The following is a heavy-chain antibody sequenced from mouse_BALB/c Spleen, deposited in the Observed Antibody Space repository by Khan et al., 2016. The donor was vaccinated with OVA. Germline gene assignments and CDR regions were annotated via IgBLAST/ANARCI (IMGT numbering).Heavy chain of an antibody. J-gene: IGHJ3*01. CDR1: GDSITSGY. V-gene: IGHV3-8*02. CDR2: MIYTGYT. Sequence: EVQLVESGPSLVKPSQTLSLTCSVTGDSITSGYWSWIRKFPGNKLEYMGYMIYTGYTDYNPSLKSRIAITRHTSKNQYYLQLNSVTAEETATYYCARSTYRYAFAYWGQGTLVTVSA. CDR3: ARSTYRYAFAY. D-gene: IGHD2-14*01.